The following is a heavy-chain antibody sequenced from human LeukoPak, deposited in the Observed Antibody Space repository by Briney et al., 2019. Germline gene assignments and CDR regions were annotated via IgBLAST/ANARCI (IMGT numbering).Heavy chain of an antibody. CDR1: GFTFSSYG. Sequence: GGSLRLSCAASGFTFSSYGMHWVRQAPGKGLEWVAVISYDGSNKYYADSVKGRFTISRDNSKNTLYLQMNSLRAEDTAVYYCAKDLGRDGYNYGDYWGQGTLVTVSS. CDR2: ISYDGSNK. J-gene: IGHJ4*02. V-gene: IGHV3-30*18. CDR3: AKDLGRDGYNYGDY. D-gene: IGHD5-24*01.